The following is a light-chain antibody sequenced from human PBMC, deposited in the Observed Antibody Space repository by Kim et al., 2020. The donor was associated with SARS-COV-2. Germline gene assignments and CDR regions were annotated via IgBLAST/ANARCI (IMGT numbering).Light chain of an antibody. CDR1: KLGERY. CDR3: QAWDSNPEKV. J-gene: IGLJ3*02. CDR2: QDD. V-gene: IGLV3-1*01. Sequence: VSLVQTATITCSGHKLGERYATWYQQRPGQPPLVVIYQDDKRPSGISDRFSGSNSGDTATLTISGTQAMDEADYFCQAWDSNPEKVFGGGTQLTVL.